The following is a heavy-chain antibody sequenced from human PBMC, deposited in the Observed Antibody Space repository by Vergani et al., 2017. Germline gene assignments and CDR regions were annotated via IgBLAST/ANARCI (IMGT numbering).Heavy chain of an antibody. CDR1: GFTLSSHA. Sequence: QVQLEESGGGVVQPGRSLSLSCAGSGFTLSSHAMHWVRQAPGKGLEWVAFIWYDGSKEYYADSVKGRFTISRDNSKNTLYLKMNNLRAADTAVYYCARSGYCAHGVCYMTYYYYMDVWGKGTAVTVSS. J-gene: IGHJ6*03. CDR3: ARSGYCAHGVCYMTYYYYMDV. D-gene: IGHD2-8*01. CDR2: IWYDGSKE. V-gene: IGHV3-33*01.